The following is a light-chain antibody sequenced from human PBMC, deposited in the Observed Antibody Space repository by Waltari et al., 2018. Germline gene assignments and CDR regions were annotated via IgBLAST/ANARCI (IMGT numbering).Light chain of an antibody. J-gene: IGLJ2*01. CDR2: SNN. CDR3: EAWDDSLKAVL. CDR1: TSNIGSNT. V-gene: IGLV1-44*01. Sequence: SVLTQPPSASGPPWQTATISCSGSTSNIGSNTVNCYQQLPGTAPKPLTQSNNQRPSGVPDRFSGAKSGTSGSLIISGLQADDEAEYFCEAWDDSLKAVLFGGGTKLTVL.